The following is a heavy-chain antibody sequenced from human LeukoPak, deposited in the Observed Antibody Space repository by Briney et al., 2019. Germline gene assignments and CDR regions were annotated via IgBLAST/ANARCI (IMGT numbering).Heavy chain of an antibody. CDR3: ARGKVGDIVVVPAAIEYYYYYYMDV. J-gene: IGHJ6*03. D-gene: IGHD2-2*02. CDR2: IIPIFGTA. V-gene: IGHV1-69*13. Sequence: SVKVSCKASGGTFSSYAISWVRQAPGQGLEWMGGIIPIFGTANYAQKFQGRVTITADESTSTAYMELSSLRSEDTAVYYCARGKVGDIVVVPAAIEYYYYYYMDVWGKGTTVTVSS. CDR1: GGTFSSYA.